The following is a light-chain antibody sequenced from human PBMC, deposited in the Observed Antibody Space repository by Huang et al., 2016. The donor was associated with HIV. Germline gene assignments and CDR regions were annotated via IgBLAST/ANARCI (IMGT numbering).Light chain of an antibody. CDR1: PIVSSH. V-gene: IGKV3-15*01. Sequence: ETVMTQSPVTLSVSPGGRASLSCRSSPIVSSHLAWYQQKPGQAPRLLIDSTSTRATGGPARFSGSGAGTEFTLTISTLQSEDSAVYYCQQYNDFRSTFGPGTRVEIK. CDR3: QQYNDFRST. J-gene: IGKJ3*01. CDR2: STS.